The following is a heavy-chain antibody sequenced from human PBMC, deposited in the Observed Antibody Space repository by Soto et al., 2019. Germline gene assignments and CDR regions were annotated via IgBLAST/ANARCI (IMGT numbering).Heavy chain of an antibody. J-gene: IGHJ4*02. D-gene: IGHD2-21*01. CDR2: IYYSGST. CDR1: GVSISSYY. Sequence: PSETLSLTCTVSGVSISSYYWSWIRQPPGKGLEWIAYIYYSGSTNYNPSLQSRVTISVDMSRNQFSLKVSSVTAADTAVYYCARRRTYCGTSSAFDYWGQGTLVTVSS. V-gene: IGHV4-59*08. CDR3: ARRRTYCGTSSAFDY.